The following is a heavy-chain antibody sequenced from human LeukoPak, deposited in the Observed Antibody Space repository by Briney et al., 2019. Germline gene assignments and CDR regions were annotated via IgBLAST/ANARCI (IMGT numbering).Heavy chain of an antibody. CDR2: IYYSGST. J-gene: IGHJ4*02. CDR1: GGSISSYY. Sequence: SETLSLTCTVSGGSISSYYWSWIRQPPGKGLEWIGYIYYSGSTNYNPSLKSRVTISVDTSKNQFSLKLSSVTAADTAVYYCARLTTGLQGGGYFDYWGQGTLVTVSS. CDR3: ARLTTGLQGGGYFDY. V-gene: IGHV4-59*01. D-gene: IGHD5-24*01.